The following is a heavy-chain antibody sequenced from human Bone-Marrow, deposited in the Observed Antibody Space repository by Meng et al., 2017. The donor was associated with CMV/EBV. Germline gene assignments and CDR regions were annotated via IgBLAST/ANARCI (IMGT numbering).Heavy chain of an antibody. Sequence: ASVKVSCKASGYSFTGYFMHWVRQAPGQGLEWMGWINPNNGDTSYSQNFKGRVTMTRDRSLNTLYLVLSRLRSDDAAVYYCARGRAGYIKGLDSWGQGTLVTVSS. CDR2: INPNNGDT. D-gene: IGHD5-24*01. V-gene: IGHV1-2*02. CDR3: ARGRAGYIKGLDS. CDR1: GYSFTGYF. J-gene: IGHJ5*01.